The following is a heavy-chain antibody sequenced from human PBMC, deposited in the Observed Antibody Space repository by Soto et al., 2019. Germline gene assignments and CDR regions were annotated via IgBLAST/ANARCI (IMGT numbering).Heavy chain of an antibody. V-gene: IGHV3-23*01. D-gene: IGHD6-19*01. CDR3: AKAPAWYSSGWYEAH. Sequence: LRLSCAASGFTFSSYAMSWVRQAPGKGLEWVSAISGSGGSTYYADSVKGRFTISRDNSKNTLYLQMNSLRAEDTAVYYCAKAPAWYSSGWYEAHWGQGTLVTVSS. CDR1: GFTFSSYA. J-gene: IGHJ4*02. CDR2: ISGSGGST.